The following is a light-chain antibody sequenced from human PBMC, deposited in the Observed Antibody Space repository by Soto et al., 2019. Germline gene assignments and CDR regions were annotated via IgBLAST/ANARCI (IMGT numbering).Light chain of an antibody. CDR2: AAS. CDR3: LQHKTYPRT. V-gene: IGKV1-17*01. Sequence: IRITGAQPSSTGSXGLCSTISXXASQAIRNDLGWYQQKPAKAPKRLIYAASSLESGVPSRFSGSGSGTEFTLPISSLQPEDSATYYCLQHKTYPRTFGQGTKVDIK. J-gene: IGKJ1*01. CDR1: QAIRND.